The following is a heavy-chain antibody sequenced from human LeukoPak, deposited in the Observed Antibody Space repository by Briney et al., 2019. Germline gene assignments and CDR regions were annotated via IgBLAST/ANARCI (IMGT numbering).Heavy chain of an antibody. Sequence: SVKVSCKASGGTFSSYAISWVRQAPGQGLEWMGGIIPIFGTANYAQKFQGRVTITTDESTSTAYMELSSLRSEDMAVYYCTAGDSSSLLGAYWGQGTLVTVSS. CDR2: IIPIFGTA. CDR1: GGTFSSYA. J-gene: IGHJ4*02. V-gene: IGHV1-69*05. D-gene: IGHD3-22*01. CDR3: TAGDSSSLLGAY.